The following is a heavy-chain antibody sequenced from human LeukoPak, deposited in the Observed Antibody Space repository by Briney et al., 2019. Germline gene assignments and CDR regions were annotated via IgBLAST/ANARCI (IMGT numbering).Heavy chain of an antibody. CDR1: GYTFTNHP. CDR2: INPNSGDT. D-gene: IGHD5-12*01. J-gene: IGHJ4*02. V-gene: IGHV1-2*02. Sequence: ASVKVSCKASGYTFTNHPMHWVRQAPGQGLEWMGWINPNSGDTNYVQKSQGRVTMTRDPSISTAYMEPSGLRADDTAVYYCARERYTAYGNFDYWGQGTQVTVSS. CDR3: ARERYTAYGNFDY.